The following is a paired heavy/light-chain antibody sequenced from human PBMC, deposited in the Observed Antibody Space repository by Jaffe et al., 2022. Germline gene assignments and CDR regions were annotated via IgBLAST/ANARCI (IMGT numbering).Heavy chain of an antibody. D-gene: IGHD1-26*01. CDR3: AKIKTGGASWDY. Sequence: QVQLQESGPGLLKPSETLSLTCTVSGGSISSYYWSWIRQPPGNTLEWIGYLTPSGTTKSNPSLESRVTISVDTSMNQFSLKLTSVTAADTAIYYCAKIKTGGASWDYWGQGTLVTVSA. J-gene: IGHJ4*02. CDR1: GGSISSYY. CDR2: LTPSGTT. V-gene: IGHV4-59*01.
Light chain of an antibody. CDR3: CSHAGSYIYVV. V-gene: IGLV2-23*01. CDR2: EAT. Sequence: QSALTQPASVSGSPGQSITISCTGTSSDVGSYNLVSWYQQHPGTAPKLIIFEATKRPSGVPNRFSGSKSGNTASLTISGLQAEDEADYYCCSHAGSYIYVVFGGGTKLTVL. J-gene: IGLJ2*01. CDR1: SSDVGSYNL.